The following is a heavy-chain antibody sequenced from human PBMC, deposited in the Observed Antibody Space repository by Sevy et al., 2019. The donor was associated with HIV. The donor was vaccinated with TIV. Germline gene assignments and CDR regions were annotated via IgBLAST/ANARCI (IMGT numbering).Heavy chain of an antibody. CDR2: IRHGGYT. J-gene: IGHJ4*02. D-gene: IGHD2-8*01. V-gene: IGHV4-39*01. CDR1: GASISNTTYY. Sequence: SETLSLTCIVSGASISNTTYYWGWIRQSPGKGLEWIASIRHGGYTFYNPSLKSRVTISADTSKNQFSLKLTSVSAADTSIYYCVGPKLTYTNGWHYFNYWGQGTVVTVSS. CDR3: VGPKLTYTNGWHYFNY.